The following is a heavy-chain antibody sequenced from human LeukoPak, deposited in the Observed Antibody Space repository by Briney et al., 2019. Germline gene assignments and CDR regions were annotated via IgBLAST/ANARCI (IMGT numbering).Heavy chain of an antibody. CDR2: IYHSGST. J-gene: IGHJ4*02. CDR3: ARDGGYDGDFDY. Sequence: SETLSLTCTVSGYSISSGYYWGWIRQPPGKGLEWIGSIYHSGSTYYNPSLKSRVTISVDTSKNQFSLKLSSVTAADTAVYYCARDGGYDGDFDYWGQGTLVTVSS. D-gene: IGHD5-12*01. CDR1: GYSISSGYY. V-gene: IGHV4-38-2*02.